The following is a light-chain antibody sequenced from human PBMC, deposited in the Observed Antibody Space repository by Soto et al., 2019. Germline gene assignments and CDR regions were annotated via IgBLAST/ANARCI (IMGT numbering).Light chain of an antibody. J-gene: IGKJ5*01. CDR2: DAS. CDR1: LSVSVY. V-gene: IGKV3-11*01. CDR3: HQRPYLPPIT. Sequence: TQSAATVSLSKGERATLSCRTSLSVSVYLDWYQQKPGQAPRLLISDASNRATGIPARFSGSGSGTDFTLTISSLEPEDFAVYYCHQRPYLPPITFGQVTRLAIK.